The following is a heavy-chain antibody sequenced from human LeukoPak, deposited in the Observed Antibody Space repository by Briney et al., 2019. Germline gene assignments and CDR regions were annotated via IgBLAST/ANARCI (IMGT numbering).Heavy chain of an antibody. CDR2: IYSGGNT. D-gene: IGHD3-10*01. V-gene: IGHV3-53*01. CDR3: ARDFYYYGSGSYYYGMDV. J-gene: IGHJ6*02. CDR1: GFTVSSNH. Sequence: GGSLRLSCAASGFTVSSNHMTWVRQAPGKGLEWVSVIYSGGNTYYADSVKGRFTISRDNSNNTLYLQMNSLRAEDTAVYYCARDFYYYGSGSYYYGMDVWGQGTTVTASS.